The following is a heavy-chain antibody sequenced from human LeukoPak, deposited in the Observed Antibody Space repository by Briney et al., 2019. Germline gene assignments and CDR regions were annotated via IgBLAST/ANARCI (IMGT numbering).Heavy chain of an antibody. V-gene: IGHV3-11*01. CDR2: ISSSGSTI. CDR1: GFTFSDYY. D-gene: IGHD2-15*01. Sequence: GGSLRLSCAASGFTFSDYYMSWIRQAPGKGLEWVSYISSSGSTIYYADSVKGRFTISRDNAKNSLYLQMNSLRAEDTAVYYCASPGVVVVAARPAVEVTTTPWGQGTLVTVSS. CDR3: ASPGVVVVAARPAVEVTTTP. J-gene: IGHJ5*02.